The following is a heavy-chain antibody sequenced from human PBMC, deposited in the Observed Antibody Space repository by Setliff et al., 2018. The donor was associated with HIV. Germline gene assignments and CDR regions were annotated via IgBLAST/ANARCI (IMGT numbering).Heavy chain of an antibody. J-gene: IGHJ4*02. D-gene: IGHD6-19*01. CDR1: GFSFSSYG. CDR3: ARVRSSGWYDWAFDY. V-gene: IGHV3-48*01. Sequence: GGSLRLSCAASGFSFSSYGMNWVRQAPGKGLEWVSYISSTSSNIYYVDSVEGRFTISRDNADNSLYLQMNSLRAEDTAVYYCARVRSSGWYDWAFDYWGQGTLVTVSS. CDR2: ISSTSSNI.